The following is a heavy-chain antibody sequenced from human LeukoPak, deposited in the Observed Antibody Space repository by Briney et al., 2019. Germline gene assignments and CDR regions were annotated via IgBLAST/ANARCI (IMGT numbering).Heavy chain of an antibody. J-gene: IGHJ6*02. D-gene: IGHD2-2*03. CDR2: ISVSSGST. Sequence: GGSPRLSRAASGVTSSSYAMSSVRDAPGKRLECVSAISVSSGSTYYADSVKGRFTISRENTTNTPYLQICTLRAPDTAVYYCAKDPGYCSSSSCYVGYYYYGMDVWGQGTTVTVSS. CDR3: AKDPGYCSSSSCYVGYYYYGMDV. CDR1: GVTSSSYA. V-gene: IGHV3-23*01.